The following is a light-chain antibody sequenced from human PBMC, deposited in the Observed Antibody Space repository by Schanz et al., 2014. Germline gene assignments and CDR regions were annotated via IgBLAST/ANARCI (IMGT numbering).Light chain of an antibody. J-gene: IGLJ2*01. CDR2: GDN. Sequence: QSVLTQPASVSGSPGQSITISCTGTATDIGGTYLVSWYQQNPGEAPKLLILGDNHRPSGVSNRFSGSKSANTASLTISGLQAEDEATYYCCSYSHTRTFVLFGGGTKLTVL. CDR3: CSYSHTRTFVL. V-gene: IGLV2-23*02. CDR1: ATDIGGTYL.